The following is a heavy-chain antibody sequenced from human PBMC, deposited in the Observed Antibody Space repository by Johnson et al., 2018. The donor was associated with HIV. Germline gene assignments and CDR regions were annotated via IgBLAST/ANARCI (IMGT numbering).Heavy chain of an antibody. V-gene: IGHV3-7*01. Sequence: EQLVESGGGLVQPGGSLRLSCAASGFTFSSYWMSWVRQAPGKGLEWVANIKQDGSENYYVDSVKGRFTISRDNAKNSLYLQMNSLRAEDTAVYYCASRSYGYVRHAFDIWGQGTMVTVSS. CDR3: ASRSYGYVRHAFDI. D-gene: IGHD5-18*01. CDR2: IKQDGSEN. CDR1: GFTFSSYW. J-gene: IGHJ3*02.